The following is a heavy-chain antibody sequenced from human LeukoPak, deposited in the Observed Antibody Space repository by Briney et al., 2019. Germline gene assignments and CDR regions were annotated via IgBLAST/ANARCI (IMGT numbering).Heavy chain of an antibody. J-gene: IGHJ4*02. D-gene: IGHD3-10*01. Sequence: ASVKVSCKASGYTFTSYGISWVRQAPGQGLEWVGWISAYNGNTNYAQKLQGRVTMTTDTSTSTAYMELRSLRSDDTAVYYCARGPVLLWFGELLPLDYWGQGTLVTVSS. CDR1: GYTFTSYG. CDR2: ISAYNGNT. V-gene: IGHV1-18*01. CDR3: ARGPVLLWFGELLPLDY.